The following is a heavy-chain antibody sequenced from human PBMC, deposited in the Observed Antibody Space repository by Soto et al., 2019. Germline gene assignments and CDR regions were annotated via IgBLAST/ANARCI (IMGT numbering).Heavy chain of an antibody. CDR2: VHYSGST. D-gene: IGHD2-8*01. Sequence: SETLSLTCTVSGGSISSGGYHWSWIRQRPGKGLEWIGYVHYSGSTYYNSSLKSRVTISVDTANNQFSLQLNSVTPDDTAVYYCVRLIGNSWLDSWGQGTLVTVSS. CDR1: GGSISSGGYH. J-gene: IGHJ5*01. V-gene: IGHV4-30-4*08. CDR3: VRLIGNSWLDS.